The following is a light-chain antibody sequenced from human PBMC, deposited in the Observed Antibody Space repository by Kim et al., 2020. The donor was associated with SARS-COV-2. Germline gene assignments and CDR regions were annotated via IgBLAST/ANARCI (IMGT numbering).Light chain of an antibody. Sequence: RVTFAWSEVRSNIGSRIVNWNQQTPGTAPKLLIYRKNQRASGVPDRISGSKSGTSASLTISGLQSEDEGDYYCSAWDDTLNGEVVFGGGTKLTVL. J-gene: IGLJ2*01. CDR3: SAWDDTLNGEVV. CDR1: RSNIGSRI. V-gene: IGLV1-44*01. CDR2: RKN.